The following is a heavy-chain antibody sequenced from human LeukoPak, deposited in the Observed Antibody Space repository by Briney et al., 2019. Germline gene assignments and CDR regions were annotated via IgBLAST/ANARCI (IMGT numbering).Heavy chain of an antibody. CDR2: ISSSSSTI. V-gene: IGHV3-48*04. D-gene: IGHD6-19*01. CDR3: AKDIAIKYSSGCLDY. CDR1: GFTFSSYS. Sequence: GGSLRLSCAASGFTFSSYSMNWVRQAPGKGLEWVSYISSSSSTIYYADSVKGRFTISRDNAKNSLYLQMNSLRAEDTALYYCAKDIAIKYSSGCLDYWGQGTLVTVSS. J-gene: IGHJ4*02.